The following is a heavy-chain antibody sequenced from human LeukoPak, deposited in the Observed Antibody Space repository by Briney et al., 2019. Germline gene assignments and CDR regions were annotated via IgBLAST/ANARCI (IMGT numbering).Heavy chain of an antibody. V-gene: IGHV1-2*02. D-gene: IGHD3-22*01. CDR3: ARHPSSYDSSAYFPY. Sequence: GASVKVSCKASGYTFTGYFMHWVRQTPGQGLEWMGWINPNSGGTNYAQKFQGRVTMTRDTSISTAYMELSRLRSDDTAVYYCARHPSSYDSSAYFPYWGQGTLVTVSS. J-gene: IGHJ4*02. CDR1: GYTFTGYF. CDR2: INPNSGGT.